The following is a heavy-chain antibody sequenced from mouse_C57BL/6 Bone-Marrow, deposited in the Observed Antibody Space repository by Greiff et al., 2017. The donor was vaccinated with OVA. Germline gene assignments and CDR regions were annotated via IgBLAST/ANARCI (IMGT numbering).Heavy chain of an antibody. D-gene: IGHD1-1*01. CDR1: GYTFTSYW. CDR2: IYPGSGST. CDR3: AGQLITTVVAPFDY. V-gene: IGHV1-55*01. J-gene: IGHJ2*01. Sequence: QVQLQQPGAELVKPGASVKMSCKASGYTFTSYWITWVKQRPGQGLEWIGDIYPGSGSTNYNEKFKSKATLTVDTSSSTAYMQRSSLTSEDSAVYYGAGQLITTVVAPFDYWGQGTTLTVSS.